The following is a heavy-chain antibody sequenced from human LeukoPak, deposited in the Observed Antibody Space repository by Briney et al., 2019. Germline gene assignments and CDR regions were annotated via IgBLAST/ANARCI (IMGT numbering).Heavy chain of an antibody. V-gene: IGHV1-2*02. CDR1: GYTFTCYY. Sequence: ASVKVSCKASGYTFTCYYIHWVRQAPGQGLEWMGWINPNSGGTNYAPRFHDRVTMTRDTSMNTAYLELNNLGSDDTAIYYCARDHGDTLLRGVLNWFDPWGQGTRVSVSS. CDR2: INPNSGGT. D-gene: IGHD3-10*01. J-gene: IGHJ5*02. CDR3: ARDHGDTLLRGVLNWFDP.